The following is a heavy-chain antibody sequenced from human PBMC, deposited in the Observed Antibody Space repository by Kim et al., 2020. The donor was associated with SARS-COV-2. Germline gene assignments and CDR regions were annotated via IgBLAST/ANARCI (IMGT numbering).Heavy chain of an antibody. CDR1: GFTFSSYA. D-gene: IGHD2-15*01. CDR2: ISGSGGST. Sequence: GGSLRLSCAASGFTFSSYAMSWVRQAPGKGLEWVSAISGSGGSTYYADSVKGRFTISRDNSKNTLYLQMNSLRAEDTAVYYCAKDLGYCSGGSCSGGWFDPWGQGTLVTVSS. J-gene: IGHJ5*02. CDR3: AKDLGYCSGGSCSGGWFDP. V-gene: IGHV3-23*01.